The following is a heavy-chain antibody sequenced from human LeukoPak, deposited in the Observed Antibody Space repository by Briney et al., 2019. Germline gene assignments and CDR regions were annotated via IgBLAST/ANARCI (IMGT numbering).Heavy chain of an antibody. Sequence: SETLSLTCAVYGGSFSGYYWSWIRQPPGKGLEWIGEINHSGSTNYNPSLKSRVTISVDTSKNQFSLKLSSVTAADTAVYYCARVFRYYYGSGAIDYWGQGTLVTVSS. CDR3: ARVFRYYYGSGAIDY. CDR1: GGSFSGYY. V-gene: IGHV4-34*01. J-gene: IGHJ4*02. D-gene: IGHD3-10*01. CDR2: INHSGST.